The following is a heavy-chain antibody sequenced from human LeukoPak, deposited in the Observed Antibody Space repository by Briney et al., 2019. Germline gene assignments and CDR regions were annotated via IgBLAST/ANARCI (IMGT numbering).Heavy chain of an antibody. Sequence: GASVKVSCKASGYTFTSNALGWGRQAPGQGLEWMEWINTNTGNPTYAQGFTGRFVFSLDTSDNTAYLQISSLQAEDTAVYSCASFFCTSALCYYLDYWGQGTLVAVSS. D-gene: IGHD2-8*01. CDR1: GYTFTSNA. CDR2: INTNTGNP. J-gene: IGHJ4*02. CDR3: ASFFCTSALCYYLDY. V-gene: IGHV7-4-1*02.